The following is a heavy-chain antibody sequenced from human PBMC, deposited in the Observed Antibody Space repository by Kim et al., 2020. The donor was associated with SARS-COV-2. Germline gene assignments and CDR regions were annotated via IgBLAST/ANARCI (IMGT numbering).Heavy chain of an antibody. Sequence: TYYADSVKGRFTISRDNSNTLYLQVNSLRAEDTAVYYCARRSSTNWSMDVWGKGTTVTVSS. J-gene: IGHJ6*03. CDR3: ARRSSTNWSMDV. D-gene: IGHD6-13*01. V-gene: IGHV3-66*04. CDR2: T.